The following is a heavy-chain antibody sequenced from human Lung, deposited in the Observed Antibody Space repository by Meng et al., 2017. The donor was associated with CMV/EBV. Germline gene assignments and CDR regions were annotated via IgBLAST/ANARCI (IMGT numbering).Heavy chain of an antibody. J-gene: IGHJ6*02. CDR3: AREGGKGDYRDYRMYYGMDV. D-gene: IGHD4-11*01. V-gene: IGHV4-39*07. Sequence: SXTLSLXCSLSGTSIRSSTYYWGWIRQPPGKGLEWIGSISYSGNTYYNPSLKSPVTISVDTSKNQFSLRLSSVTAADTAVYYCAREGGKGDYRDYRMYYGMDVWGQGTXVTVSS. CDR1: GTSIRSSTYY. CDR2: ISYSGNT.